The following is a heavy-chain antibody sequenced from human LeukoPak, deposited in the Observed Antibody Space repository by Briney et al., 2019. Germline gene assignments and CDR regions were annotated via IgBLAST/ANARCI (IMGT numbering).Heavy chain of an antibody. Sequence: GGSLRLSCAASGFIFSSYWMSWVRQAPGKGLEWVSAISGSGGSTYYAGSVKGRFTISRDNSKNTLYLQMNSLRAEDTAAYYCAKSCCSSTSCPKDDYWGQGTLVTVSS. J-gene: IGHJ4*02. CDR2: ISGSGGST. D-gene: IGHD2-2*01. CDR1: GFIFSSYW. CDR3: AKSCCSSTSCPKDDY. V-gene: IGHV3-23*01.